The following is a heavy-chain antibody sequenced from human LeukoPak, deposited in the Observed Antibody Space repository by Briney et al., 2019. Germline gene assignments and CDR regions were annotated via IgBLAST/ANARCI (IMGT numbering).Heavy chain of an antibody. CDR1: GFTFSSFS. CDR3: ARDPNRLADYGGDYFDH. V-gene: IGHV3-30*04. CDR2: ISHDGSHK. Sequence: QTGGSLRLSCVASGFTFSSFSMHWVRQAPGNGLEWVAVISHDGSHKSYADSVRGRFTISRDNSKSTLSLQMNTLRPEDTALFYCARDPNRLADYGGDYFDHWGQGALVTVSS. D-gene: IGHD4-23*01. J-gene: IGHJ4*02.